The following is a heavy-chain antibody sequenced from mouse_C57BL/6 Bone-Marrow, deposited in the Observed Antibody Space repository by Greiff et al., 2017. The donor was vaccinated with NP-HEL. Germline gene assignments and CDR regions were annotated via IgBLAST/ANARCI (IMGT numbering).Heavy chain of an antibody. Sequence: ESGPGLVKPSQSLSLTCSVTGYSITSGYYWNWIRQFPGNKLEWMGYISYDGSNNYNPSLKNRISITRDTSKNQLFLKLNSVTTEDTATYYCAREHYGYYFDYWGQGTTLTVSS. CDR2: ISYDGSN. D-gene: IGHD1-1*01. CDR1: GYSITSGYY. J-gene: IGHJ2*01. CDR3: AREHYGYYFDY. V-gene: IGHV3-6*01.